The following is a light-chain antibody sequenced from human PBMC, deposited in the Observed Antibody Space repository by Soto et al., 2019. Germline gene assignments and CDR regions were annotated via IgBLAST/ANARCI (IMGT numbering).Light chain of an antibody. CDR1: QSVSRY. V-gene: IGKV3-15*01. CDR2: GAS. J-gene: IGKJ1*01. Sequence: EIVMTQSRASLSVSPGERVTLSCTASQSVSRYLAWYQQIPGQAPRLLIHGASTGAIGVPDRFSGSGSGTEFTLTISSLQSEDSAIYYCHQYKNWPWTFGQGTKVEI. CDR3: HQYKNWPWT.